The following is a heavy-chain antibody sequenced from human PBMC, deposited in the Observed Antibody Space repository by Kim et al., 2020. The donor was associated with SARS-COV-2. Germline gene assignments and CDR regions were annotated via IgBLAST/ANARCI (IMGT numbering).Heavy chain of an antibody. Sequence: GGSLRLSCAASGFTFNDYGMHWVRQAPGKGLEWVSGIRCDSGSIGYTDSVKGRFTISRDNAKHSLYLQMNSLRGEDTAVYYCARHRFGRSLAPVDYWGQ. J-gene: IGHJ4*02. CDR2: IRCDSGSI. V-gene: IGHV3-9*01. CDR3: ARHRFGRSLAPVDY. D-gene: IGHD3-16*01. CDR1: GFTFNDYG.